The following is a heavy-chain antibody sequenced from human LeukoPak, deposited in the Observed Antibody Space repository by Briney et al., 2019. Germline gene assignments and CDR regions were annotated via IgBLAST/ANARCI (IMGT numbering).Heavy chain of an antibody. V-gene: IGHV3-21*01. CDR1: GFTFSSYS. Sequence: GGSLRLSSAAYGFTFSSYSMNWVRQAPGKGREWVSSISSSSSYIYYADSVKGRFTISRDNAKNSLYLQMNSLRAEDTAVYYCARVPRDSGSYRTSLGPNYFDYWGQGTLVTVSS. CDR3: ARVPRDSGSYRTSLGPNYFDY. CDR2: ISSSSSYI. J-gene: IGHJ4*02. D-gene: IGHD1-26*01.